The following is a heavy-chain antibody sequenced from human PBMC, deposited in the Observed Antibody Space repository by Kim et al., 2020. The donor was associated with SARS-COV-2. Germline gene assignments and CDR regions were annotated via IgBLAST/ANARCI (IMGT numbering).Heavy chain of an antibody. CDR2: IRSDGRIT. V-gene: IGHV3-74*03. J-gene: IGHJ1*01. D-gene: IGHD3-22*01. Sequence: GGSLRLSCAASGFTLSSYLMNWVRQTPGEGLVWVSRIRSDGRITEYADSVKGRFTISRDNARNTLYLEMNSLRAEDTAVYYCARPGDHDSRAYYGYFHH. CDR1: GFTLSSYL. CDR3: ARPGDHDSRAYYGYFHH.